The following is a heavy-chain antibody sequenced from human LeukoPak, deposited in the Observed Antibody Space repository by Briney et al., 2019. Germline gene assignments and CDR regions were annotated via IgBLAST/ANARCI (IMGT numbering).Heavy chain of an antibody. D-gene: IGHD2-15*01. J-gene: IGHJ6*02. Sequence: GGSLRLSCAASGFTFSSYGMHWVRQAPGKGLEWVAVISYDGSNKYYADSVKGRFTISRDNSKDTLYLQMNSLRAEDTAVYYCAKDQSIVVVVAATRGMDVWGQGTTVTVSS. CDR1: GFTFSSYG. CDR3: AKDQSIVVVVAATRGMDV. V-gene: IGHV3-30*18. CDR2: ISYDGSNK.